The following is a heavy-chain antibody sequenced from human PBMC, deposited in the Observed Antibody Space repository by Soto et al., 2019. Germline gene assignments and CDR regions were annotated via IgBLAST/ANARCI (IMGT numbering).Heavy chain of an antibody. Sequence: QITLKESGPTLVKPTQTLTLTCTFSGFSLSTSGVGVGWIRQPPGKALEWLALISWDDDKRYSPSLKSRLTITKDTSKNQVVLTMTNMDPVDTATYYCAHISSGLLPIAVAGRDAFDIWGQGTMVTVSS. V-gene: IGHV2-5*02. D-gene: IGHD6-19*01. CDR1: GFSLSTSGVG. CDR3: AHISSGLLPIAVAGRDAFDI. CDR2: ISWDDDK. J-gene: IGHJ3*02.